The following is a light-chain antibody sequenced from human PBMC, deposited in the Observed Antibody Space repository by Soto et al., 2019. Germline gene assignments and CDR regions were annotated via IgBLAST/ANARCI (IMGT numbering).Light chain of an antibody. J-gene: IGKJ1*01. CDR2: DAS. CDR1: QSISSY. Sequence: EIVLTQSPATLSLSPGERATLSCRASQSISSYLAWYQQKPGQAPRLLIHDASNRATGIPARFSGSGSGTDFTLSISGLEPEDFAVYYCQQRSDWPRTFVQVTKVEIK. V-gene: IGKV3-11*01. CDR3: QQRSDWPRT.